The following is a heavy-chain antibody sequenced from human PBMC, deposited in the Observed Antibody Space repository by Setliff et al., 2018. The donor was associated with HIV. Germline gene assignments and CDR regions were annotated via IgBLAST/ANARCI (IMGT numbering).Heavy chain of an antibody. J-gene: IGHJ4*02. CDR2: IYDSGTT. Sequence: SETLSLTCNVSGASISSGGYYWSWIRQQPGKGLEWLGNIYDSGTTHYSPSLKSRIAISMDTSNNQFSLRLSSVTAADTAIYYCAREGLWFGELSGAHDFWGQGTLVTVS. CDR3: AREGLWFGELSGAHDF. D-gene: IGHD3-10*01. CDR1: GASISSGGYY. V-gene: IGHV4-31*03.